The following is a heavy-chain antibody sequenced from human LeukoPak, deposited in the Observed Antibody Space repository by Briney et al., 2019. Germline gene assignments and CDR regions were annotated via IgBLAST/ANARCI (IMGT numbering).Heavy chain of an antibody. CDR1: GFTFSNYA. CDR3: VKQGPYTSSWYFEY. Sequence: GGSLRLSCSASGFTFSNYAIHWVRQAPGKGLDYVSVISSNGDSTYYADSVKGRFSISRVNSKSTLYLQMNSLRAEDTAVYYCVKQGPYTSSWYFEYWGLGTLVTVSS. V-gene: IGHV3-64D*06. CDR2: ISSNGDST. J-gene: IGHJ4*02. D-gene: IGHD6-13*01.